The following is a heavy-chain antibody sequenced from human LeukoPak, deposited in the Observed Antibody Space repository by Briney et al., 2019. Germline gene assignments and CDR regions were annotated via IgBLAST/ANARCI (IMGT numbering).Heavy chain of an antibody. CDR2: IRPEGTTT. CDR1: GFTFSTYW. V-gene: IGHV3-74*03. J-gene: IGHJ4*02. CDR3: ARDLDWILFDY. D-gene: IGHD3-9*01. Sequence: GGSLRLSCAASGFTFSTYWMHWVRQAPGNGLVWDARIRPEGTTTAYADSVKGRFTISRDNAMNTLFLQMNSLSAEATAVYYCARDLDWILFDYWGQGTLVTVSS.